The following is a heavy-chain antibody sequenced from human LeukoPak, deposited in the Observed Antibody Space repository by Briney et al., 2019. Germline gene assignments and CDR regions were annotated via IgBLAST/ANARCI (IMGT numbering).Heavy chain of an antibody. CDR3: ARGGAAGNPFDY. CDR1: GGTFSSYA. J-gene: IGHJ4*02. D-gene: IGHD6-13*01. Sequence: SVKVSCKASGGTFSSYAISWVRQAPGQGLEWMGRIIPILGIANYAQKFQGRVTITADKSTSTAYMELSSLRSEDMAVYYCARGGAAGNPFDYWGQGTLVTVSS. V-gene: IGHV1-69*04. CDR2: IIPILGIA.